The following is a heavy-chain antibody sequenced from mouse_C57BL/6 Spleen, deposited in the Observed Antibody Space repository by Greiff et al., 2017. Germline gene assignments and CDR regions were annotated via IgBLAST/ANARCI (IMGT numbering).Heavy chain of an antibody. D-gene: IGHD1-1*01. CDR3: TTRDYYGSSSWYFDV. J-gene: IGHJ1*03. CDR1: GFNIKDYY. Sequence: VQLKESGAELVRPGASVKLSCTASGFNIKDYYMHWVKQRPEQGLEWIGRIDPEDGDTEYAPKFQGKATMTADTTSNTAYLQLSSLTSEDTAVYYCTTRDYYGSSSWYFDVWGTGTTVTVSS. V-gene: IGHV14-1*01. CDR2: IDPEDGDT.